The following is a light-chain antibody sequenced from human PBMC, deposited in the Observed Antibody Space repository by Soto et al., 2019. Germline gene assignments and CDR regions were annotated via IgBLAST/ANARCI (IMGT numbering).Light chain of an antibody. CDR2: GAS. V-gene: IGKV3-15*01. CDR1: QIIANN. J-gene: IGKJ1*01. CDR3: QHYNNWPPWT. Sequence: EIVMMQSPATLSVSPGERATLSCRASQIIANNLAWYQQKPGQAPRLLIYGASTRAPGIPARFSGSWSGTEFTLTISSLQSEDFAIYYCQHYNNWPPWTFGQGTKVEIK.